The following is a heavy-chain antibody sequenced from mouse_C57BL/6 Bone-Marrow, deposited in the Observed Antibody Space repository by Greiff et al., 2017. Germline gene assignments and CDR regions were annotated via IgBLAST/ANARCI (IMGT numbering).Heavy chain of an antibody. D-gene: IGHD1-1*01. CDR2: INPNNGGT. CDR3: ARSDGSSLYYAMDY. V-gene: IGHV1-18*01. CDR1: GYTFTDYN. J-gene: IGHJ4*01. Sequence: AQLQQSGPELVKPGASVKIPCKASGYTFTDYNMDWVKQSHGKSLEWIGDINPNNGGTIYNQKFKGKATLTVDKSSSTAYMELRSLTSEDTAVXYCARSDGSSLYYAMDYWGQGTSVTVSS.